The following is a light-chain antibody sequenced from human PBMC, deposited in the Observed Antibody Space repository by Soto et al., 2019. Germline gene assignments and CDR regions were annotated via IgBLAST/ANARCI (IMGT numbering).Light chain of an antibody. Sequence: IQLTQSPSSLSASVGDRVTITCRASQGITSYLAWYQQKPGKAPKLLIYGASTLQSGVPSRFSGSGSGTDFTLTISCLQSEDFATYYCQQYDNLPITFGQGTRLEIK. CDR3: QQYDNLPIT. CDR1: QGITSY. J-gene: IGKJ5*01. CDR2: GAS. V-gene: IGKV1-9*01.